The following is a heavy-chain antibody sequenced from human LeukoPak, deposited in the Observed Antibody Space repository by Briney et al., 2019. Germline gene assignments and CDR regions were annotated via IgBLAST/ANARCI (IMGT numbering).Heavy chain of an antibody. J-gene: IGHJ5*02. Sequence: SETLSLTCTVSGGSVSSGSYYWSWIRQPPGKGLEWIGYIYYSGSTNYNPSLKSRVTISVDTSKNQFSLKLSSVTAADTAVYYCARAVRGVIISNWFDPWGQGTLVTVSS. V-gene: IGHV4-61*01. D-gene: IGHD3-10*01. CDR2: IYYSGST. CDR1: GGSVSSGSYY. CDR3: ARAVRGVIISNWFDP.